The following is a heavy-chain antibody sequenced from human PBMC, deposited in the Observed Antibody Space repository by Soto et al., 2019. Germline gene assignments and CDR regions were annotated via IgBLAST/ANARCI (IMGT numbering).Heavy chain of an antibody. CDR3: GRQLNNYNGWFDP. V-gene: IGHV4-39*01. CDR2: IYYSGIT. J-gene: IGHJ5*02. D-gene: IGHD4-4*01. Sequence: QLQLQESGPGLVKPSETLSLTCSVSGGSTSSSSYYWGWIRQPPGKGLEWIGSIYYSGITYYNPSLKSRVSISVDTSKNQFSLKLSSVTAADTDVYYCGRQLNNYNGWFDPWGQGTLVTVSS. CDR1: GGSTSSSSYY.